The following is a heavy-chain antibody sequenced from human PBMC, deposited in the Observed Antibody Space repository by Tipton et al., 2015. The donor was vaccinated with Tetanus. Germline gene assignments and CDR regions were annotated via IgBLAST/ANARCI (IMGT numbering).Heavy chain of an antibody. J-gene: IGHJ6*02. V-gene: IGHV1-18*04. Sequence: QLVQSGAEVKKPGASVKVSCKASGYTFTSYGISWVRQAPGQGLEWMGWISAYNGNTNYAQKLQGRVTMTTDTSTSTAYMELRSLRSDDTAVYYWASGPRIAAEPYYYYGMDVWGQGTTVTVSS. CDR3: ASGPRIAAEPYYYYGMDV. D-gene: IGHD6-13*01. CDR2: ISAYNGNT. CDR1: GYTFTSYG.